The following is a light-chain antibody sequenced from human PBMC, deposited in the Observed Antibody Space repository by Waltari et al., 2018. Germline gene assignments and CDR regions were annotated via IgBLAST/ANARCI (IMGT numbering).Light chain of an antibody. CDR3: QQYNRYST. J-gene: IGKJ1*01. Sequence: DIQMTQSPSTLPASVGDRVTITCRASQSISSYLAWYQQKPGKAPKLLISKASTLGSGVPARFSGSGSGTEFTLTISSLQPDDFATYYCQQYNRYSTFGQGTKVEIK. CDR1: QSISSY. V-gene: IGKV1-5*03. CDR2: KAS.